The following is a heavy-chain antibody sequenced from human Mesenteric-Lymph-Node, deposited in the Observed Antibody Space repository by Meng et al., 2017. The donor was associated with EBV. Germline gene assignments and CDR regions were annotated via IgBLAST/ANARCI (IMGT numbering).Heavy chain of an antibody. CDR3: AKVPIQLERRFDY. Sequence: GQLLGAGGGLVQPGGSLRLSCAASGFTFSSYAMSWVRQAPGKGLEWVSAISGSGGSTYYADSVKGRFTISRDNSKNTLYLQMNSLRAEDTAVYYCAKVPIQLERRFDYWGQGTLVTVSS. CDR2: ISGSGGST. V-gene: IGHV3-23*01. D-gene: IGHD1-1*01. J-gene: IGHJ4*02. CDR1: GFTFSSYA.